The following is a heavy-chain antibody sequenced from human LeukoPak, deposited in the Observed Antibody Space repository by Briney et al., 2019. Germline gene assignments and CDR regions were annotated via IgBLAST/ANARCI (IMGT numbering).Heavy chain of an antibody. V-gene: IGHV4-59*01. CDR2: IYYSGST. D-gene: IGHD3-22*01. CDR1: GGSISSYY. Sequence: SETLSLTCTVSGGSISSYYWSWIRQPPGRGLEWIGYIYYSGSTNYNPSLKSRVTISVDTSKNHFSLKLSSVTAADTAVYYCTRGAYDSVSNFDYWGQGTLVTVSS. J-gene: IGHJ4*02. CDR3: TRGAYDSVSNFDY.